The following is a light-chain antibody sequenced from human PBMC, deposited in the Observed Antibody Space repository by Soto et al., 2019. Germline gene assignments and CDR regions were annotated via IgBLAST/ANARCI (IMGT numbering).Light chain of an antibody. Sequence: EIVLTQSPATLSLSPGERATLSCRASQSVSSYLAWYQQKPGQAPRLLIYDTSNRATGIPARFSGSGSGTDFTLTINSLEPEDFAVYYCQHRSIWPVSFGQGTRLEI. V-gene: IGKV3-11*01. CDR3: QHRSIWPVS. J-gene: IGKJ5*01. CDR1: QSVSSY. CDR2: DTS.